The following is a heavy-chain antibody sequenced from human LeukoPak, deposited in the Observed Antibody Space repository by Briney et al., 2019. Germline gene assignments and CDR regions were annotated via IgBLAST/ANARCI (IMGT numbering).Heavy chain of an antibody. CDR2: IYYSGST. CDR3: GRPQRYSNYALDY. Sequence: PSETLSLTCTVSGGSISGSSYYWGWIRQPPGKGLEWIGSIYYSGSTYYKPSLKSRVTMSVDTSKNQFSLKLSSVTAADTAVYYCGRPQRYSNYALDYWGRGTLVTVSS. J-gene: IGHJ4*02. V-gene: IGHV4-39*01. D-gene: IGHD4-11*01. CDR1: GGSISGSSYY.